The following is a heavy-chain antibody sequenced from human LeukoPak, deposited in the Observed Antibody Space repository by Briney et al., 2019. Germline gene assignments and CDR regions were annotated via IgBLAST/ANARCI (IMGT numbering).Heavy chain of an antibody. CDR3: ARESLAGTWPSDY. CDR2: IVPILGNS. V-gene: IGHV1-69*13. CDR1: GGTFTTFA. J-gene: IGHJ4*02. Sequence: SLKVSCKASGGTFTTFASSWMRQPPGQGLHWMGAIVPILGNSHYAHKLQGRLTITADESTNTAFMELARLTADDTDVYYCARESLAGTWPSDYWGQGTLVTVSS. D-gene: IGHD6-19*01.